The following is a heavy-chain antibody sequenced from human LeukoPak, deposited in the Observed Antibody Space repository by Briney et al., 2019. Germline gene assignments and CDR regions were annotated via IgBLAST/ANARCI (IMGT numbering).Heavy chain of an antibody. CDR3: ARATIFGVVIMDWFDP. Sequence: ASVKVSCKASGGTFSSYAITWVRQAPGQGLEWMGWINPNSGGTNYAQKFQGRVTMTRDTSISTAYMELSRLRSDDTAVHYCARATIFGVVIMDWFDPWGQGTLVTVSS. CDR2: INPNSGGT. J-gene: IGHJ5*02. D-gene: IGHD3-3*01. V-gene: IGHV1-2*02. CDR1: GGTFSSYA.